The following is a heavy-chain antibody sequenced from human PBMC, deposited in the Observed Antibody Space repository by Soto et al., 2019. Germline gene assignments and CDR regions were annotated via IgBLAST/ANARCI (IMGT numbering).Heavy chain of an antibody. CDR1: GDRVSSGGAA. CDR3: ARTSGHFDS. Sequence: QPLTLHCAFAGDRVSSGGAALDWIRRSPSRGLEWLGRTYYRSKWYNEYAVSVKSRIAINPDTSKHQFSLQLNSVTPEDTAVYYCARTSGHFDSWGQGTLVTVSS. J-gene: IGHJ4*02. V-gene: IGHV6-1*01. D-gene: IGHD6-19*01. CDR2: TYYRSKWYN.